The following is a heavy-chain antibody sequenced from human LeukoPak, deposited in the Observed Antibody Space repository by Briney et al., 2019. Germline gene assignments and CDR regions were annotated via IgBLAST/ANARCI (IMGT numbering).Heavy chain of an antibody. V-gene: IGHV3-21*01. J-gene: IGHJ4*02. CDR1: GFTFTIFG. CDR3: ARDPRKDIYDREIDY. D-gene: IGHD5/OR15-5a*01. Sequence: GGSLRLSCAASGFTFTIFGLNWVRQAPGKGLEWVSSISSSSSYIYYADSVKGRFTISRDNAKNSLYLQMNNLRAEDTAVYYCARDPRKDIYDREIDYWGQGTLVTVSS. CDR2: ISSSSSYI.